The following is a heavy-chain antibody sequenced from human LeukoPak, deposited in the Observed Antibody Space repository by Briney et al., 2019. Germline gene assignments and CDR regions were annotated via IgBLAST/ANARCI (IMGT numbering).Heavy chain of an antibody. D-gene: IGHD6-19*01. CDR3: ARGEQWLVPENYYYYYGMGV. CDR1: GYTFTSYD. J-gene: IGHJ6*02. Sequence: GASVKVSCKASGYTFTSYDINWVRQATGQGLEWMGWMNPNSGNTGYAQKFQGRVTMTRNTSISTAYMELSSLRSEDTAVYYCARGEQWLVPENYYYYYGMGVWGQGTTVTVSS. V-gene: IGHV1-8*01. CDR2: MNPNSGNT.